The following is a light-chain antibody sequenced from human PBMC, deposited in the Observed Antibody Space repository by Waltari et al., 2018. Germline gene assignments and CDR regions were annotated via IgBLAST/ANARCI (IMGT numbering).Light chain of an antibody. CDR3: QQYENLPPF. CDR2: DAS. V-gene: IGKV1-33*01. Sequence: IQVTQSPSSLSSSVGDKVTITCQANQDISNYLNWYQQKPGKAPKLLIYDASNLETGVPSRFSGSGFGTDFIFTISSLQSEDIATYYCQQYENLPPFFGQGTKLEIK. J-gene: IGKJ2*01. CDR1: QDISNY.